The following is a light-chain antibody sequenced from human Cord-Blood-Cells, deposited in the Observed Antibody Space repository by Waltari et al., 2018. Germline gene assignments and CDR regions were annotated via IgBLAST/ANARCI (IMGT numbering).Light chain of an antibody. Sequence: DIQMTQSPSSLSASVGDRVTITRRASQSISSYLNWYQQKPGKAPKLLIYAASSLQSGVPSRFSGSGSVTDFTLTISSLQPEDFATYYCQQSYSTPVVLGQGTKVEIK. CDR3: QQSYSTPVV. J-gene: IGKJ1*01. V-gene: IGKV1-39*01. CDR2: AAS. CDR1: QSISSY.